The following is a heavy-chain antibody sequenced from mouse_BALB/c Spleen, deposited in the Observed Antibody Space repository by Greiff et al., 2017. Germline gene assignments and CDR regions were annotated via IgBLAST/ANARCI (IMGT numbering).Heavy chain of an antibody. D-gene: IGHD1-1*01. J-gene: IGHJ1*01. CDR2: ISDGGSYT. V-gene: IGHV5-4*02. Sequence: EVKLVESGGGLVKPGGSLKLSCAASGFTFSDYYMYWVRQTPEKRLEWVATISDGGSYTYYPDSVKGRFTISRDNAKNNLYLQMSSLKSEDTAMDYWARGPDDYGSSDCYFEGWGAGTTVTVSS. CDR3: ARGPDDYGSSDCYFEG. CDR1: GFTFSDYY.